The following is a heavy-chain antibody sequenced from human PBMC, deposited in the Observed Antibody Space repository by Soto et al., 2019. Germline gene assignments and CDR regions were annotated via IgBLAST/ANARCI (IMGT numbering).Heavy chain of an antibody. V-gene: IGHV3-15*07. CDR3: TTDASMVRGVIIYYYYYGMDV. J-gene: IGHJ6*02. CDR2: IKSKTDGGTT. Sequence: GGSLRLSCAASGFTCSNALMNWVCQAPGKGLEWVGRIKSKTDGGTTDYAAPVKGRFTISRDDSKNTLYLQMNSLKTEDTAVYYCTTDASMVRGVIIYYYYYGMDVRGQGTTVTVSS. CDR1: GFTCSNAL. D-gene: IGHD3-10*01.